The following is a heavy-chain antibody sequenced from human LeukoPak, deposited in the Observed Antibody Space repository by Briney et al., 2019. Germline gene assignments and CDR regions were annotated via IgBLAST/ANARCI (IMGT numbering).Heavy chain of an antibody. D-gene: IGHD4-17*01. CDR3: ARAGHVRDYERRGYFDY. J-gene: IGHJ4*02. CDR2: ISAYNGST. CDR1: GYTFTSYG. V-gene: IGHV1-18*01. Sequence: ASVKVSCKASGYTFTSYGISWVRQAPGQGLEWMGWISAYNGSTNYAQKLQGRVTMTTDTSTSTAYMELRSLRSDDTAVYYCARAGHVRDYERRGYFDYWGQGTLVTVSS.